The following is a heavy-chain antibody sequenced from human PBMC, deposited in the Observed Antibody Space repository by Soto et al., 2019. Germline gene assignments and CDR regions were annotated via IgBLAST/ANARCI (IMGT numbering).Heavy chain of an antibody. CDR2: INNSGRT. V-gene: IGHV4-34*01. Sequence: PSENLFPPYAGYGGFLSGYHWSWIRRPPGKGLEWIGEINNSGRTKYNPSIKSRVTMSVDTSKNQFPLKLSSVTAADKAVYYCAGNIVATLSSFDYWAQRNMVTVSS. D-gene: IGHD5-12*01. CDR3: AGNIVATLSSFDY. CDR1: GGFLSGYH. J-gene: IGHJ4*02.